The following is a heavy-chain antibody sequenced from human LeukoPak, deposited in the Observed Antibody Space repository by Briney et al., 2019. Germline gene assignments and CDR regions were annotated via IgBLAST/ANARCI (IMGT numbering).Heavy chain of an antibody. Sequence: PGGSVRLSCAASGLTLWNAWMTWVRQARGRGLEWGGHIKSKSEGGATDCAAPLEARFTLSICDPKVTLDLQLNSLKTEDTAVYYCTKVGAGGDTAHALDIWGQGTMVTVSS. V-gene: IGHV3-15*01. CDR1: GLTLWNAW. CDR3: TKVGAGGDTAHALDI. J-gene: IGHJ3*02. D-gene: IGHD6-13*01. CDR2: IKSKSEGGAT.